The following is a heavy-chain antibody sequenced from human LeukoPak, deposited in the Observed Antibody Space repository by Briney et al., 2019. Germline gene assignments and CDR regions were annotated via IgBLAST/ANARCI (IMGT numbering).Heavy chain of an antibody. CDR1: GFTVSSNY. V-gene: IGHV3-66*02. CDR2: IYSGGST. Sequence: GGSLRLSCAASGFTVSSNYMSWVRPAPGKGLEWVSVIYSGGSTYYADSVKGRFTISRDNSKNTLYLQMNSLRAEDTAVCYCARDRGFHCSSTSCSTRNAFDIWGQGTMVTVSS. CDR3: ARDRGFHCSSTSCSTRNAFDI. J-gene: IGHJ3*02. D-gene: IGHD2-2*01.